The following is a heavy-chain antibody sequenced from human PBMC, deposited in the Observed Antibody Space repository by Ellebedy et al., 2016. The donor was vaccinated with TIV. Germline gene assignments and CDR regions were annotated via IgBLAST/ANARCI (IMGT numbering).Heavy chain of an antibody. CDR1: GGSISRSSYY. CDR2: IYHSGST. D-gene: IGHD6-6*01. V-gene: IGHV4-39*07. J-gene: IGHJ4*02. CDR3: ARWTLAAGPYYFDY. Sequence: MPSETLSLTCTVSGGSISRSSYYWGWIRQPQGKGLEWIGSIYHSGSTYYNTSLKSRVTISVDTSKNQFSLKLSSVTAADTAVYYCARWTLAAGPYYFDYWGQGTLVTVSS.